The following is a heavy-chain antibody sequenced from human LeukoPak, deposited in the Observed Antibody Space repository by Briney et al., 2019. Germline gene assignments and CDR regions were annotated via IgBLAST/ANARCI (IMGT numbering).Heavy chain of an antibody. CDR2: INPNSGDT. CDR1: GYSFTGNY. Sequence: ASVKVSCKASGYSFTGNYMHWVRQAPGQGLEWMGWINPNSGDTNFAQKFQGRVTMTRDTSISTVYMELSRLRSDDTAVFYCARGYYDSSDSEYLQHWGQGTLVTVSS. CDR3: ARGYYDSSDSEYLQH. D-gene: IGHD3-22*01. V-gene: IGHV1-2*02. J-gene: IGHJ1*01.